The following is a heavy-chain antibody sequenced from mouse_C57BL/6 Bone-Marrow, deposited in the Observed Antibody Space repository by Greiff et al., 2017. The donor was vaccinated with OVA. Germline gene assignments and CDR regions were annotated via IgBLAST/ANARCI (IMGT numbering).Heavy chain of an antibody. CDR2: IFPRSGNT. CDR3: ARVDYYGVNWYFGV. D-gene: IGHD1-1*01. Sequence: QVQLKQSGAELARPGASVKLSCKASGYTFTSYGISWVKQRTGQGLEWIGEIFPRSGNTYYNEKFQGKATLTADKSSSTAYMELRSLTSEDSAVYFCARVDYYGVNWYFGVWGKGTTVTVSS. V-gene: IGHV1-81*01. J-gene: IGHJ1*03. CDR1: GYTFTSYG.